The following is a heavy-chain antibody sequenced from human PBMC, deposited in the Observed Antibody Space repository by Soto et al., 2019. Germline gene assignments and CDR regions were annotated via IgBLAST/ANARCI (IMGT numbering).Heavy chain of an antibody. CDR1: GGTFNSHT. D-gene: IGHD2-21*01. CDR3: TRDRPEKDVVPVPRQHFDS. Sequence: QVQLVQSGAKVKRPGSSVKVSCKASGGTFNSHTINWVRQAPGQGLEWVGRVVPLLGIESHPQKFKDRLTITADTSTGSVFMELSNLRSEDTAVYYCTRDRPEKDVVPVPRQHFDSWCTGTRLTVSS. CDR2: VVPLLGIE. V-gene: IGHV1-69*08. J-gene: IGHJ4*02.